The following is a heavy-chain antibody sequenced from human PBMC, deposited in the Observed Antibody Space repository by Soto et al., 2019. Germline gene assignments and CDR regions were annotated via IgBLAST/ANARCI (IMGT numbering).Heavy chain of an antibody. CDR2: ISSVDAK. D-gene: IGHD2-15*01. J-gene: IGHJ5*02. V-gene: IGHV2-26*01. CDR3: ARDQHLFGSSDWLDP. Sequence: ATLKESGPVLVKATETLTLTCSVSGFSLNDAQVGVAWIRQTPGKALEWLALISSVDAKSYNPSLKTRLSISQDISNSLVVLTVTNVSPADTAIYFCARDQHLFGSSDWLDPWGRGTLVTVSA. CDR1: GFSLNDAQVG.